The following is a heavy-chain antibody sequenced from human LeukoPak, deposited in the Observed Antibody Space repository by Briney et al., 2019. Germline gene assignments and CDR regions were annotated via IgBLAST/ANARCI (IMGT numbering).Heavy chain of an antibody. D-gene: IGHD3-22*01. CDR2: IWYDGNNK. CDR3: ARAFTSTGYYYVEY. J-gene: IGHJ4*02. V-gene: IGHV3-33*01. CDR1: GFTYSSFG. Sequence: GGSLRLSCAASGFTYSSFGMHWVRQAPGKGLEWVAVIWYDGNNKYYADSVKGRFTISRDNSKNTLYLQMNSLRAEDTAVYYCARAFTSTGYYYVEYWGQGTLVTVSS.